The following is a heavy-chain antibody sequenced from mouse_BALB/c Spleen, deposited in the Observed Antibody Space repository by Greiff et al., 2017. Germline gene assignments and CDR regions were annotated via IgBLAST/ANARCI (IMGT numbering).Heavy chain of an antibody. CDR1: GFSLTSYG. CDR3: AREDLAGTAWFAY. V-gene: IGHV2-9*02. CDR2: IWAGGST. D-gene: IGHD4-1*01. J-gene: IGHJ3*01. Sequence: VHLVESGPGLVAPSQTLSISCTASGFSLTSYGVHWVRQPPGKGLEWLGVIWAGGSTNNNSALMSRLGSSKDNSKSEAFLKMSSLQTDDTAMYYCAREDLAGTAWFAYWGQGTLVTVSA.